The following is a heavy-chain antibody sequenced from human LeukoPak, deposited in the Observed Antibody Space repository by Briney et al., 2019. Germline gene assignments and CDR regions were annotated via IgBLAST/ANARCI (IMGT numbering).Heavy chain of an antibody. CDR3: ARVRGYESTAPFDS. CDR1: GYTFTSYG. D-gene: IGHD5-12*01. J-gene: IGHJ4*02. Sequence: ASVKVSCKASGYTFTSYGISWVRQAPGQGLEWMGWISAYNGNTNYAQKLQGRVTMTTDTSTSTPYMELRSLSSDDPAVYYCARVRGYESTAPFDSWGQGTLVTVSS. CDR2: ISAYNGNT. V-gene: IGHV1-18*01.